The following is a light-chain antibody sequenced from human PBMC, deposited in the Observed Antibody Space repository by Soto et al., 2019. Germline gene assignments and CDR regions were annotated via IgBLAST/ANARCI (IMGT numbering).Light chain of an antibody. V-gene: IGKV1-5*03. CDR1: QSISSW. CDR3: QQYNSYPWT. Sequence: DIQMTQSPSTLAASVGDRVTITCRASQSISSWLAWYQQKPGKAPKLLIYKASNLESGVPSRFGGSGSGTEFTLTISMLQPDDFATYYCQQYNSYPWTFGQGTKVEIK. J-gene: IGKJ1*01. CDR2: KAS.